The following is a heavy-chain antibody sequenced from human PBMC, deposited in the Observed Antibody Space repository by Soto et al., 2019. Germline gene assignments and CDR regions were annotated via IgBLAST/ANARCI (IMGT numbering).Heavy chain of an antibody. Sequence: QVQLVESGGGVVQPGRSLRLSCAASGFTFSSYGMHWVRLAPGKGLEWVAVIWYDGSNKYYADSVKGRFTISRDNSKNTLYLQMNSLRAEDTAVYYCARDLDLFDYWGQGTLVTVSS. CDR1: GFTFSSYG. J-gene: IGHJ4*02. CDR3: ARDLDLFDY. V-gene: IGHV3-33*01. CDR2: IWYDGSNK. D-gene: IGHD3-9*01.